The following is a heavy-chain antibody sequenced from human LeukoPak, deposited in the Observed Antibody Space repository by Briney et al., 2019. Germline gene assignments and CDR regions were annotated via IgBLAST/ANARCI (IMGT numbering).Heavy chain of an antibody. CDR2: MYYSGST. Sequence: SETLSLTCTVSGASFSSSSYYWGWIRQPPGKGLEWIARMYYSGSTYYPPSFMSRATISVDTSKNQFSLSLSSVTAADTAVYYCARRDRPPYYFDYWGQGTLVTVSS. CDR1: GASFSSSSYY. V-gene: IGHV4-39*01. CDR3: ARRDRPPYYFDY. J-gene: IGHJ4*02.